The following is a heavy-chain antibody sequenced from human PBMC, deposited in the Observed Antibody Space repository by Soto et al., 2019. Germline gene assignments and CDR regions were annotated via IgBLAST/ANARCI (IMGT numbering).Heavy chain of an antibody. CDR1: GFSFGDYA. J-gene: IGHJ6*02. Sequence: EGQLVESGGGLVQPGRSLRLSCAASGFSFGDYAMHWVRQAPGKGLAWVSGISWKSGSIGYADSVKGRFTISRDNAKNSLYLQMTSLTGDDTALYYCAKSTGGTANGLDVWGQGTTVTVSS. V-gene: IGHV3-9*01. D-gene: IGHD2-8*02. CDR3: AKSTGGTANGLDV. CDR2: ISWKSGSI.